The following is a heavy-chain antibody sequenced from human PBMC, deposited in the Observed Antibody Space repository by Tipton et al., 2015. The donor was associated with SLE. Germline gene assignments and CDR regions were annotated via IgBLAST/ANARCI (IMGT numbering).Heavy chain of an antibody. CDR2: INGDGSLT. V-gene: IGHV3-74*01. D-gene: IGHD5-18*01. CDR1: GFTFRNYY. CDR3: ARGAYNYAYDS. J-gene: IGHJ5*02. Sequence: SLRLSCAVSGFTFRNYYMHWLRQTPGKGLVWVAHINGDGSLTGYADSVKGRFTISRDNAKDTLYLQMNSLRAEDTAVYYCARGAYNYAYDSWGQGTLVTVSS.